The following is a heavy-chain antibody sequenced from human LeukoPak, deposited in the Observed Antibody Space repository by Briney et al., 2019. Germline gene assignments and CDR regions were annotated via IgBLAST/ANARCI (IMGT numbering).Heavy chain of an antibody. J-gene: IGHJ4*02. D-gene: IGHD6-19*01. V-gene: IGHV3-66*01. CDR3: VREGYRSAYFDY. Sequence: GSLRLSCAASGLTVSSNYMSWVRQAPGKGLEWVSVIYSGGKTYYADSVEGRFTISRDNSKNTLYLQMNSLRAEDTAVYYCVREGYRSAYFDYWGQGTLVTVSS. CDR1: GLTVSSNY. CDR2: IYSGGKT.